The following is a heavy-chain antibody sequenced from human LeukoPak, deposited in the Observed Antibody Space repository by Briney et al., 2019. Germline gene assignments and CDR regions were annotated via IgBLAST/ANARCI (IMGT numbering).Heavy chain of an antibody. CDR1: GFTFSRYA. V-gene: IGHV3-21*01. Sequence: GGSLRLSCAASGFTFSRYAMTWVRQAPGKGLEWVSSISTSSSYIYYADSVRGRFTISRDNARNSLYLQMNSLRAEDTAVYYCARGLDVVAATNDAFDIWGQGTTVTVSS. CDR3: ARGLDVVAATNDAFDI. J-gene: IGHJ3*02. CDR2: ISTSSSYI. D-gene: IGHD2-15*01.